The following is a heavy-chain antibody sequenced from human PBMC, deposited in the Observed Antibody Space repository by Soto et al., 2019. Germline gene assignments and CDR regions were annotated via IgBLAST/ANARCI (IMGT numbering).Heavy chain of an antibody. CDR2: MNPNNGNT. Sequence: ASVKVSCKASGYTFTSYDINWVRQATGQGLEWMGWMNPNNGNTDYAQKLQGRVTMTTDTSTSTAYMELRSLRSDDTAVYYCARGHNGGEEDYWGQGTLVTVSS. V-gene: IGHV1-8*01. CDR1: GYTFTSYD. CDR3: ARGHNGGEEDY. D-gene: IGHD3-10*01. J-gene: IGHJ4*02.